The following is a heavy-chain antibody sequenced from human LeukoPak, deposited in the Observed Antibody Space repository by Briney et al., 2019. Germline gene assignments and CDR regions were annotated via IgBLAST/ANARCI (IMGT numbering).Heavy chain of an antibody. D-gene: IGHD1-26*01. J-gene: IGHJ4*02. CDR1: GGSISSYY. CDR2: IYYSGST. CDR3: ARHPATGLLDY. V-gene: IGHV4-59*08. Sequence: SETLSLTCTASGGSISSYYWSWIRQPPGKGLEWIGYIYYSGSTNYNPSLKSRVTISVDTSKNQFSLKLSSVAAADTAVYYCARHPATGLLDYWGQGTLVTVSS.